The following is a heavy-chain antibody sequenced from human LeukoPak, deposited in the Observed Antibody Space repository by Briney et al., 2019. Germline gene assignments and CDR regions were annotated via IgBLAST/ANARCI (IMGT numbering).Heavy chain of an antibody. CDR1: GGSIRSYY. CDR3: ARVPNSSSLYYYYYMDV. D-gene: IGHD6-13*01. Sequence: SETLSLTCTVSGGSIRSYYWSWIRQPPGKGLEWIGYIYTSGSTNYNPSLKSRVTISVGTSKNQFSLKLSSVTAADTAVYYCARVPNSSSLYYYYYMDVWGKGTTVTVSS. V-gene: IGHV4-4*09. CDR2: IYTSGST. J-gene: IGHJ6*03.